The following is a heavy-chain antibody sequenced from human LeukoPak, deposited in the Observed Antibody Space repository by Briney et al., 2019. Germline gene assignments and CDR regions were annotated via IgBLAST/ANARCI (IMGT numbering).Heavy chain of an antibody. V-gene: IGHV4-61*01. D-gene: IGHD5-18*01. J-gene: IGHJ4*02. CDR1: GGSVSSGSYF. CDR3: ARAYGTAMKFDY. CDR2: IYYSGST. Sequence: SETLFLTGTVSGGSVSSGSYFWTWIRQPPGKGLEWIGYIYYSGSTNYNPSLKSRVTISVDTSKNQFSLKLTSVTAADTAVYYCARAYGTAMKFDYWGQGTLVTVSS.